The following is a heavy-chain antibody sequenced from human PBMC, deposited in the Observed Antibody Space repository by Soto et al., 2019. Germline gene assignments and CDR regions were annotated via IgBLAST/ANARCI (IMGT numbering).Heavy chain of an antibody. V-gene: IGHV4-30-2*01. CDR2: VYHTGNA. CDR3: ASRPFYYYGLDG. J-gene: IGHJ6*02. CDR1: GASITTAGYS. Sequence: PXETLSLTCTVSGASITTAGYSWSWIRQPPGKALEWIGYVYHTGNAYPKPSLKSRVTISLDRSKNQFSLKMTSVTAADTALYYCASRPFYYYGLDGWGQGNTVTVSS.